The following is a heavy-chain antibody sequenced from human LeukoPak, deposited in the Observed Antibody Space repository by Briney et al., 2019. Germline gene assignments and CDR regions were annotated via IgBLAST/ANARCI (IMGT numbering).Heavy chain of an antibody. CDR3: ATSHLVRGVISHYYYMDV. V-gene: IGHV1-2*02. CDR2: INPNSGGT. D-gene: IGHD3-10*01. Sequence: ASVKVSCKASGYTFTGYYMHWVRQAPGQGLEWMGWINPNSGGTNYAQKFQGRVTMTEDTSTDTAYMELSSLRSEDTAVYYCATSHLVRGVISHYYYMDVWGKGTTVTVSS. J-gene: IGHJ6*03. CDR1: GYTFTGYY.